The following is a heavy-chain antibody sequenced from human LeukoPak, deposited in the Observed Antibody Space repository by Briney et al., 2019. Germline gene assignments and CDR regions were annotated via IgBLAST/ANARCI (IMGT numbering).Heavy chain of an antibody. CDR3: ARDRGAYYYDSSGYL. V-gene: IGHV1-69*13. Sequence: WASVKVSCMASGGTFSSYAISWVRQAPGQGLEWMGGIIPIFGTANYAQKFQGRVTITADESTSTAYMELSSLRSEDTAVYYCARDRGAYYYDSSGYLWGQGTLVTVSS. J-gene: IGHJ4*02. CDR1: GGTFSSYA. D-gene: IGHD3-22*01. CDR2: IIPIFGTA.